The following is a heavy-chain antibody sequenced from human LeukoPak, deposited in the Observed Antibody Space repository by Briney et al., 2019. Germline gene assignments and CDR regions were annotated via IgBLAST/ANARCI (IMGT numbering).Heavy chain of an antibody. Sequence: PSETLSLTCTVSSGSISSSSYYWGWIRQPPGKGLEWVATISYSESTFYNPSLRTRVTISVDTSKNQFSLKLSSVTAADTAVYYCARDRHSSGWYGRDYYFDYWGQGTLVTVSS. V-gene: IGHV4-39*07. J-gene: IGHJ4*02. D-gene: IGHD6-19*01. CDR2: ISYSEST. CDR3: ARDRHSSGWYGRDYYFDY. CDR1: SGSISSSSYY.